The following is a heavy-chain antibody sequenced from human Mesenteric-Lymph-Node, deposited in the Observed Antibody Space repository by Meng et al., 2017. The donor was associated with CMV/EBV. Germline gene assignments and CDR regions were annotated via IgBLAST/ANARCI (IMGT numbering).Heavy chain of an antibody. CDR1: GFTFDDYA. CDR3: VKAALATVVDYFDY. D-gene: IGHD4-11*01. V-gene: IGHV3-43*01. CDR2: ISWDGGST. Sequence: GGSLRLSCEASGFTFDDYAMHWVRQAPGKGLEWVSLISWDGGSTYYADSVKGRFTISRDNSKNSLYLQMNSLRSEDTALYYCVKAALATVVDYFDYWGQGTQVTVSS. J-gene: IGHJ4*02.